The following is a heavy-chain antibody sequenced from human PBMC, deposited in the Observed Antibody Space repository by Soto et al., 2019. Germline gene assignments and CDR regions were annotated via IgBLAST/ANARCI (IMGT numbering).Heavy chain of an antibody. CDR1: GFAFSSSA. J-gene: IGHJ4*02. CDR2: ISVGAEST. Sequence: GGSLRLSCTASGFAFSSSAMSWLRQAPGKGLEWVSAISVGAESTYYADSVKGRFTISRDSSKNTLYLQMNSLRAEDTAVYFCAKRRYCTSTSCQAFDNWGQGTLVTVSS. CDR3: AKRRYCTSTSCQAFDN. V-gene: IGHV3-23*01. D-gene: IGHD2-2*01.